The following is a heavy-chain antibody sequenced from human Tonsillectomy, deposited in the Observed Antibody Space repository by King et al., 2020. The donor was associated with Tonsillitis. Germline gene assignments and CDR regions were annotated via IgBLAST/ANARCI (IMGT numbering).Heavy chain of an antibody. J-gene: IGHJ4*02. CDR3: AREYCNSTSCYSFDY. D-gene: IGHD2-2*01. CDR2: IYYTGNT. V-gene: IGHV4-59*11. Sequence: LQLQESGPGLVKPSETLSLTCTVSGDSINSHYWSWIRQPPGKGLEWIGYIYYTGNTKYNPSLKSRVTISLDTSKSQFSLRLSSVTAADTALYYCAREYCNSTSCYSFDYWGQGTLVTVSS. CDR1: GDSINSHY.